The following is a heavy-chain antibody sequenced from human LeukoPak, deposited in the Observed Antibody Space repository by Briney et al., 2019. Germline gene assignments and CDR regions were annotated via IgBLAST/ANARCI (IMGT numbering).Heavy chain of an antibody. CDR3: AKGGKWDVTPFDY. CDR2: IWYDGSNK. CDR1: GFTFSDYG. D-gene: IGHD1-26*01. J-gene: IGHJ4*02. V-gene: IGHV3-33*06. Sequence: GGSLRLSCTASGFTFSDYGMHWVRQPPGKGLEWVAIIWYDGSNKTYEDSVKGRFTISRDNSKNTLYLQMNSLRAEDTAVYYCAKGGKWDVTPFDYWGQGTLVTVSS.